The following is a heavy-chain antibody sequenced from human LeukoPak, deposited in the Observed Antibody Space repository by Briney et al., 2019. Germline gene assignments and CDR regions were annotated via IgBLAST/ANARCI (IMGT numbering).Heavy chain of an antibody. CDR1: GGSISSYY. J-gene: IGHJ4*02. CDR2: IYYSGST. D-gene: IGHD4-17*01. V-gene: IGHV4-59*01. CDR3: ARLVSTTAYYFDY. Sequence: SETLSLTCTVSGGSISSYYWSWIRQPPGQGLKWIGYIYYSGSTNYNPYLKSRVTISVDTSKNQFSLKLSSVTAADTAVYYCARLVSTTAYYFDYWGQGALVTVSS.